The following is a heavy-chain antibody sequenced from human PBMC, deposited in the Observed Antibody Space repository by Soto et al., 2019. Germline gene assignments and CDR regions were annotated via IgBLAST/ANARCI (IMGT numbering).Heavy chain of an antibody. V-gene: IGHV4-39*01. CDR2: IYYSGST. CDR1: GGSISSSSYY. CDR3: ARQISGLVNWFDP. Sequence: SETLSLTCTVSGGSISSSSYYWGWIRQPPGKGLEWIGSIYYSGSTYYNPSLKSRVTISVDTSKNQFSLKLSSVTAADTAVYYCARQISGLVNWFDPWGQGTLVTVSS. J-gene: IGHJ5*02. D-gene: IGHD3-10*01.